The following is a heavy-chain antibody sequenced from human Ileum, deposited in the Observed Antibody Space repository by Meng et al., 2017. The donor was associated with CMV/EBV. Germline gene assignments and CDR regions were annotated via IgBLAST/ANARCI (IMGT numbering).Heavy chain of an antibody. J-gene: IGHJ4*02. CDR1: GGSFSSFS. CDR2: INHRGTT. CDR3: ARSGLRGIYVDY. Sequence: QVQLQQWGAGMLTPSEPLSLTCGVNGGSFSSFSWTWIRQPPGKGPEWIGDINHRGTTNYSPSLKSRVTISIDTSKKQFSLKLSSVTAADTAVYYCARSGLRGIYVDYWGQGTLVTVSS. V-gene: IGHV4-34*02. D-gene: IGHD5-12*01.